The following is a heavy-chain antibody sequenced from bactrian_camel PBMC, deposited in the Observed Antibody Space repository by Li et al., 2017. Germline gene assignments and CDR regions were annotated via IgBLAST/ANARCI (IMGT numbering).Heavy chain of an antibody. Sequence: HVQLVESGGGSVQAGGSLRLSCAAPGYTYQNNCFGWFRQAPGKEREGVAAIDSDGSTSYADSVKDRFTISGDNAENTLYLQVNSLKTEDTAMYYCATDRVYSGTWFGKYGYNYWGQGTQVTVS. V-gene: IGHV3S53*01. CDR1: GYTYQNNC. CDR2: IDSDGST. D-gene: IGHD6*01. J-gene: IGHJ4*01. CDR3: ATDRVYSGTWFGKYGYNY.